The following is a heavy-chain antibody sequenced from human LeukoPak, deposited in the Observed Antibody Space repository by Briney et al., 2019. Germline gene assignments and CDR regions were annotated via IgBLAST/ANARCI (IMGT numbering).Heavy chain of an antibody. V-gene: IGHV6-1*01. Sequence: SQTLSLTCAISGXSVSSNSAAWNWIRQSPSRGLEWLGRTYYRSKWYDDYAVSLKGRITINPDTSKNQFSLQLNSVTPEDTAVYFCARFIVAAGTIEEWGQGTLVTVSS. CDR1: GXSVSSNSAA. J-gene: IGHJ4*02. CDR3: ARFIVAAGTIEE. CDR2: TYYRSKWYD. D-gene: IGHD6-13*01.